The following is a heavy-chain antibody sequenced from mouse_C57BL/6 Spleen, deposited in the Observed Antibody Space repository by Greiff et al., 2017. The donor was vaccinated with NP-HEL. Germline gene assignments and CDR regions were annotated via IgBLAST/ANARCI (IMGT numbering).Heavy chain of an antibody. V-gene: IGHV5-6*01. Sequence: EVKLMESGGDLVKPGGSLKLSCAASGFTFSSYGMSWVRQTPDKRLEWVATISSGGSYTYSPDSVKGRFTISSDNAKNTLYLQMSSLKSEDTAMYYCARQVTTVVEGYAMDYWGQGTSVTVSS. CDR3: ARQVTTVVEGYAMDY. D-gene: IGHD1-1*01. CDR1: GFTFSSYG. J-gene: IGHJ4*01. CDR2: ISSGGSYT.